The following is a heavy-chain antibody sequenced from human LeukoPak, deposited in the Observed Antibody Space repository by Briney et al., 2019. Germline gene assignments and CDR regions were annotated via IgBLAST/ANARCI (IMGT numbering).Heavy chain of an antibody. J-gene: IGHJ3*02. D-gene: IGHD3-10*01. CDR2: INYSGSA. Sequence: PSETLSLTCTVSGGPINSYYWSWIRQPPGKGLEWIGYINYSGSANYNPSLKSRVTISVDTSKNQFSLKLSSVTAADTAVYYCARDSKRFGELSDAFDIWGQGTMVTVSS. CDR1: GGPINSYY. V-gene: IGHV4-59*12. CDR3: ARDSKRFGELSDAFDI.